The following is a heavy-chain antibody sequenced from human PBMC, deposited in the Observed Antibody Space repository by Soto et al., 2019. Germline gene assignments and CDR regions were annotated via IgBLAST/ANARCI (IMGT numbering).Heavy chain of an antibody. Sequence: TSETLSLTCAVYGGSVSGYYWSWIRQPPGKGLEWIGEINHSGSTNYNPSLKSRVTISVDTSKNQFSLKLSSVTAADTAVYYCARSPIAVAGIHWFDPWGQGTLVTVSS. J-gene: IGHJ5*02. CDR1: GGSVSGYY. V-gene: IGHV4-34*01. CDR3: ARSPIAVAGIHWFDP. D-gene: IGHD6-19*01. CDR2: INHSGST.